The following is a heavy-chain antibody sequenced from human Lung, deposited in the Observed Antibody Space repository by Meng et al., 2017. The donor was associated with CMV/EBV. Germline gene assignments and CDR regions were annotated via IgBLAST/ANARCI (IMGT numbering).Heavy chain of an antibody. V-gene: IGHV4-39*01. CDR1: SIGSSSSN. Sequence: SIGSSSSNWGMSHQPTGKGLEWGEGISCSGNTPSSPDIKCRVTITVDPSKSQFSLKLSSVPAADTVVYYCAGQFAPARAEMGENFDYWGQGTLVTVSS. J-gene: IGHJ4*02. D-gene: IGHD5-24*01. CDR2: ISCSGNT. CDR3: AGQFAPARAEMGENFDY.